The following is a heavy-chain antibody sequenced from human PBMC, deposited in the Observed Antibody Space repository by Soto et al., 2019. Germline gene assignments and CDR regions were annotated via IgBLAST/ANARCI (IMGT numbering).Heavy chain of an antibody. J-gene: IGHJ6*02. CDR2: ISYDGSNK. V-gene: IGHV3-30-3*01. CDR3: ARVGIVVVPAATGYYYGMDV. CDR1: GFTFSSYA. D-gene: IGHD2-2*01. Sequence: GGSLRLSCAASGFTFSSYAMHWVRQAPGKGLEWVAVISYDGSNKYYADSVKGRFTISRDNSKNTLYLQMNSLRAEDTAVYYCARVGIVVVPAATGYYYGMDVWGQGTTVTVSS.